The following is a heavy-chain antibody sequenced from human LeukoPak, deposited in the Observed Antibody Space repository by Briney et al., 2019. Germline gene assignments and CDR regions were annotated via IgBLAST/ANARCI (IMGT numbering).Heavy chain of an antibody. CDR3: ARVRYFDWLTLFDY. Sequence: PSETLSLTCTVSGVSMSGAYWSWIRQPPGKGLEWIGYVFFAGNTRYNPSLSSRLSISVDTARSQFSLKLSSVTAADTVVYYCARVRYFDWLTLFDYWGQGTLVTVSS. J-gene: IGHJ4*02. CDR2: VFFAGNT. V-gene: IGHV4-59*01. CDR1: GVSMSGAY. D-gene: IGHD3-9*01.